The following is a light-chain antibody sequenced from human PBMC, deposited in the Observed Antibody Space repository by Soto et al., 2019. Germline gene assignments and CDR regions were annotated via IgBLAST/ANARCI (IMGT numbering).Light chain of an antibody. CDR2: EVS. V-gene: IGLV2-14*01. CDR3: SSYTGGISNYV. CDR1: SSDVGGYNY. J-gene: IGLJ1*01. Sequence: QSALTQPASGSGSPGQSITISCPGTSSDVGGYNYVSWYQHYPGKAPKLMIYEVSNRPSGVSNRFSGSKSGNTASLTISGLQAEDEAESYCSSYTGGISNYVFGTGTKLTVL.